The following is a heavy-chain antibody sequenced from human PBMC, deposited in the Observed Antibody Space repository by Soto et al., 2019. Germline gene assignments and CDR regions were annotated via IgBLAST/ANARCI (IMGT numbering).Heavy chain of an antibody. J-gene: IGHJ4*02. CDR1: GYRFTSYW. Sequence: GESLKISCKGSGYRFTSYWIGWVRQRPGKSLEWMGIFYPGDSDTRYSPSFQGLVTISADKSISTAYLQWRSLQASDTAIYYCALSSVAAAGFDFWGPGTLVTVSS. D-gene: IGHD6-13*01. V-gene: IGHV5-51*01. CDR2: FYPGDSDT. CDR3: ALSSVAAAGFDF.